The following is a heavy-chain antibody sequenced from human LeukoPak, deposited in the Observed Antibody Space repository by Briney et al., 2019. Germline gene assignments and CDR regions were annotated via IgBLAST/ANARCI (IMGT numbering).Heavy chain of an antibody. CDR2: SDYSGGT. V-gene: IGHV4-39*01. J-gene: IGHJ4*02. CDR3: ARDFGDFRTDY. Sequence: SETLSLPCTVSGGSISSSGYFWAWIRQSPGKGLEWIGSSDYSGGTTYNPSLKSRVTVSVDTSKNQFFLKLTSVTATDTAIYYCARDFGDFRTDYWGQGTLVTVSS. D-gene: IGHD4-17*01. CDR1: GGSISSSGYF.